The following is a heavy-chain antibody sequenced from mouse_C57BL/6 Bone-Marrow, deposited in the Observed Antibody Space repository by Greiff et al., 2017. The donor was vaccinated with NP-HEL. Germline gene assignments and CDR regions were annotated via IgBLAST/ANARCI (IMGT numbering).Heavy chain of an antibody. Sequence: VQLQQSGAELARPGASVKLSCKASGYTFTSYGISWVKQRTGQGLEWIGEIYPRSGNTYYNEKFKGKATLTADKSSSTAYMEIRSLTSEDSAVYFCARSGYYGRWYFDVWGTGTTVTVSS. CDR1: GYTFTSYG. CDR3: ARSGYYGRWYFDV. CDR2: IYPRSGNT. V-gene: IGHV1-81*01. J-gene: IGHJ1*03. D-gene: IGHD1-1*01.